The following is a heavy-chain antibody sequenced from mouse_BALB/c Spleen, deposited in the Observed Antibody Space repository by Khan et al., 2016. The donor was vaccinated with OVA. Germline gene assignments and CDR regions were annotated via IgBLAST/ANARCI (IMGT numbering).Heavy chain of an antibody. Sequence: VQLQQSGPELVKPGASVKVSCKASGYSFTDYNMFWVKQSHGKSLEWIGYIDPYNGGTSYNQKFKGKATLTVDKSSSTAFMHLSSLTSEDSAVFFWSRADYYGSNYYFDDWGQGTTLTVSS. CDR3: SRADYYGSNYYFDD. CDR1: GYSFTDYN. J-gene: IGHJ2*01. CDR2: IDPYNGGT. V-gene: IGHV1S135*01. D-gene: IGHD1-1*01.